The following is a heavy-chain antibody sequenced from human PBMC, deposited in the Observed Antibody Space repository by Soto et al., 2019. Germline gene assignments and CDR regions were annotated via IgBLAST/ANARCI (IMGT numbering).Heavy chain of an antibody. J-gene: IGHJ3*02. Sequence: SVKVSCKASGDTFSTYTITWMRQAPGQGLEWMGGIIPRSATSKYAQKFQGRVTITTDESTSTVYMELRTLRPEDTAVYYCARVPRGYYYVHRAFDIWGQGTMVTVSS. D-gene: IGHD3-22*01. CDR2: IIPRSATS. CDR1: GDTFSTYT. CDR3: ARVPRGYYYVHRAFDI. V-gene: IGHV1-69*05.